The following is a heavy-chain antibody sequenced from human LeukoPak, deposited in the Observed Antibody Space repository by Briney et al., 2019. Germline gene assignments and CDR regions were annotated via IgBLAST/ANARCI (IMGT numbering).Heavy chain of an antibody. V-gene: IGHV4-34*01. J-gene: IGHJ6*02. CDR3: ARGVQVGDGMDV. CDR1: GGSFSGYY. D-gene: IGHD1-1*01. Sequence: SETLSLTCAVYGGSFSGYYWSWIRQPPGKGPEWIGEINHSGSTNYNPSLKSRVTISVDTSKNQFSLKLSSVTAADTAVYYCARGVQVGDGMDVWGQGTTVTVSS. CDR2: INHSGST.